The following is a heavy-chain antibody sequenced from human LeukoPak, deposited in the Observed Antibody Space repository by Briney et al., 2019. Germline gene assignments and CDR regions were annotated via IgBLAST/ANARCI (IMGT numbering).Heavy chain of an antibody. D-gene: IGHD3-10*01. J-gene: IGHJ4*02. CDR1: GYTFTSYG. CDR2: IIPILGIA. CDR3: ARAYGSGSLDY. Sequence: SVKVSCKASGYTFTSYGISWVRQAPGQGLEWMGRIIPILGIANYAQKFQGRVTITADKSTSTAYMELSSLRSEDTAVYYCARAYGSGSLDYWGQGTLVTVSS. V-gene: IGHV1-69*04.